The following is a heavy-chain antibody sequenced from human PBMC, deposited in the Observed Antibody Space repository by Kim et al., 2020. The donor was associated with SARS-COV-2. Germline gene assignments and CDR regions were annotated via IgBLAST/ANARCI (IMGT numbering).Heavy chain of an antibody. CDR1: GFSFSSYE. D-gene: IGHD4-17*01. J-gene: IGHJ6*02. V-gene: IGHV3-48*03. Sequence: GGSLRLSCVASGFSFSSYEMHWVRQLPGKGLEWVSSISSTGSPIYYADSVKGRFTISRDNAKKSLYLQMNSVRAEDTAVYYCSREDYGDYEDYFYGMDVWGQGTTVTVSS. CDR2: ISSTGSPI. CDR3: SREDYGDYEDYFYGMDV.